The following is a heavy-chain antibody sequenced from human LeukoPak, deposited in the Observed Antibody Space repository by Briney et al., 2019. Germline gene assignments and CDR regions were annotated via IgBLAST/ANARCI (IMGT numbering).Heavy chain of an antibody. V-gene: IGHV1-2*02. J-gene: IGHJ5*02. CDR1: GYTFTGYY. D-gene: IGHD2-2*01. CDR2: ISPNSGGT. Sequence: ASVKVSCKASGYTFTGYYMHWVRQAPGQGLEWMGWISPNSGGTNYAQKFQGRVTMTRDTSISTAYMELSRLTSDDTAVYYCARDDVYCSTSSCYVNWFDPWGQGTLVTVSS. CDR3: ARDDVYCSTSSCYVNWFDP.